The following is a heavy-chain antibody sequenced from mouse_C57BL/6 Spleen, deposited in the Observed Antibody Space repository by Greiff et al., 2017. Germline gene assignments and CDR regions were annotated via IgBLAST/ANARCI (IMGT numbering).Heavy chain of an antibody. V-gene: IGHV1-61*01. J-gene: IGHJ4*01. CDR1: GYTFTSYW. D-gene: IGHD3-2*02. Sequence: QVQLQQPGAELVRPGSSVKLSCKASGYTFTSYWMDWVKQRPGQGLEWIGNIYPSDSETHYNQKFKDKATLTVDKSSSTAYMQLSSLTSEDSAVYYGARSAAQATGAMDYWGQGTSVTVSS. CDR3: ARSAAQATGAMDY. CDR2: IYPSDSET.